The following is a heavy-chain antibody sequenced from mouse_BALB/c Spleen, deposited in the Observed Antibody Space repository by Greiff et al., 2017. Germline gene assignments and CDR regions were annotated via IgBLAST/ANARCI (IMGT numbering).Heavy chain of an antibody. J-gene: IGHJ3*01. D-gene: IGHD3-3*01. Sequence: VQLQQSGAELAKPGASVKMSCKASGYTFTIYWMHWVKQRPGQGLEWIGYINPSTGYTEYNQKFKDKATLTADKSSSTAYMQLSSLTSEDSAVYYCAREGLLFAYWGQGTLVTVSA. V-gene: IGHV1-7*01. CDR1: GYTFTIYW. CDR3: AREGLLFAY. CDR2: INPSTGYT.